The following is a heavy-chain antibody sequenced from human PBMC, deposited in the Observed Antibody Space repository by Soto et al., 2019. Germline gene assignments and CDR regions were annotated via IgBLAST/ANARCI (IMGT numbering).Heavy chain of an antibody. D-gene: IGHD3-9*01. Sequence: GASVKVSCKASGYTFTSYGISWVRQAPGQGLEWVGWISAYNGNTNYAQKLQGRVTMTTDTSTSTAYMELRSLRSDDTAVYYCARGHPYYDILTGYYTGWFDPWGQGTLVTVSS. V-gene: IGHV1-18*01. J-gene: IGHJ5*02. CDR3: ARGHPYYDILTGYYTGWFDP. CDR1: GYTFTSYG. CDR2: ISAYNGNT.